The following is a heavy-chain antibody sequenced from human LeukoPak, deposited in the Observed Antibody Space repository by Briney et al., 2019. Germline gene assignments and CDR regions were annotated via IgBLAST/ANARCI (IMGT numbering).Heavy chain of an antibody. CDR1: GYTFTGYY. V-gene: IGHV1-2*02. Sequence: AASVKVSCKASGYTFTGYYMHWVRQAPGQGLEWMGWINPNSGGTNYAQKFQGRVTMTRDTSISTAYMELSRLRSDDTAVYYCARDVVVTSSPDAFGIWGQGTMVTVSS. CDR2: INPNSGGT. J-gene: IGHJ3*02. CDR3: ARDVVVTSSPDAFGI. D-gene: IGHD2-21*02.